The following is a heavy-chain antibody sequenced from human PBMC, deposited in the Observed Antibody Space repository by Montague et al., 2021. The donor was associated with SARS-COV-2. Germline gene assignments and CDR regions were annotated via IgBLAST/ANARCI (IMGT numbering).Heavy chain of an antibody. CDR1: GFTFGSHA. Sequence: RLSLAASGFTFGSHAMHWVRQAPGKGLEWVAVISYDGFNKYYADSVKGRFTISRDNSRNTLSLQMDSLRTEDTAVYYCARGGGYRDAFDIWGQGTMVTVSS. V-gene: IGHV3-30*04. J-gene: IGHJ3*02. CDR3: ARGGGYRDAFDI. CDR2: ISYDGFNK. D-gene: IGHD5-18*01.